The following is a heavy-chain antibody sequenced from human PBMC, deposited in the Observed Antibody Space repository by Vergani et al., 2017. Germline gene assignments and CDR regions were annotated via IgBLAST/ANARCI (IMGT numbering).Heavy chain of an antibody. CDR3: ARPYEATVQFALYTYYYYGMDV. Sequence: EVQLVESGGGRVKPGGSLRLSCAASGFTSGFYSMNWVRQAPGKGLEWISSISSDGRYIYYADSIKGRFTIFRDNSQNSLFLQMDNLRADDTAVYYCARPYEATVQFALYTYYYYGMDVWGQGTTVIVSS. V-gene: IGHV3-21*02. D-gene: IGHD3-16*01. CDR2: ISSDGRYI. CDR1: GFTSGFYS. J-gene: IGHJ6*02.